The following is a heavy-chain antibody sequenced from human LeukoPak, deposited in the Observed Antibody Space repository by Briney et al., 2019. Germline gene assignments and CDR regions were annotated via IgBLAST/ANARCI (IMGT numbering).Heavy chain of an antibody. CDR3: VGDTPPGGDYYLDY. D-gene: IGHD3-16*01. CDR2: IWNAGTNT. J-gene: IGHJ4*02. Sequence: GGSLRLSCAASGFSFSTYVMHWVRQAPGKGLEWVALIWNAGTNTYYADSVKGRFTISRDNSNNTLYLQMNSLRAEDTAVYYCVGDTPPGGDYYLDYWAREPWSSSPQ. V-gene: IGHV3-33*01. CDR1: GFSFSTYV.